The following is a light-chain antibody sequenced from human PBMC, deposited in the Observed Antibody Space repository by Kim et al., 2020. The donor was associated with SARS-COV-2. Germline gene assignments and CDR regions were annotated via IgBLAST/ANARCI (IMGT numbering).Light chain of an antibody. CDR3: QSFDSSLTGFWV. J-gene: IGLJ3*02. V-gene: IGLV1-40*01. Sequence: QSLLTQPPSVSVAPGQRVTISCTGTSSNIGAGYHVHWYQHLPGTVPKLLIYANSNRPSGVPDRFSGFKSGTSASLAITGLQAEDEADYYCQSFDSSLTGFWVFGGGTQLTVL. CDR2: ANS. CDR1: SSNIGAGYH.